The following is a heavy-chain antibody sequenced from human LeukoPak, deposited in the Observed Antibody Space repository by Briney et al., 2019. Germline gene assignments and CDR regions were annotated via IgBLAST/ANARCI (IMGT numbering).Heavy chain of an antibody. CDR2: ISGDGGST. CDR3: AKDISSYGGKHTGINY. J-gene: IGHJ4*02. Sequence: PGGSLRLSCAASGFTFDDYAMHWVRQAPGKGLEWVSLISGDGGSTYYADSVKGRFTTSRDNSKNSLYLQVNSLRTEDTALYYCAKDISSYGGKHTGINYWGQGTLVTVSS. CDR1: GFTFDDYA. V-gene: IGHV3-43*02. D-gene: IGHD5-18*01.